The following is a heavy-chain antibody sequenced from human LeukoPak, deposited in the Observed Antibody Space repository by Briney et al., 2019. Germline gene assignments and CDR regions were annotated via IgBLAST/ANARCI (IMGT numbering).Heavy chain of an antibody. Sequence: GASVKVSCKASGGTFSSYAISWVRQAPGQGLEWMGGIIPIFGTANYAQKFQGRVTITADESTSTAYMELSSLRSKDTAVYYCARGWELHPNWFDPWGQGTLVTVSS. CDR1: GGTFSSYA. J-gene: IGHJ5*02. V-gene: IGHV1-69*13. CDR3: ARGWELHPNWFDP. D-gene: IGHD1-26*01. CDR2: IIPIFGTA.